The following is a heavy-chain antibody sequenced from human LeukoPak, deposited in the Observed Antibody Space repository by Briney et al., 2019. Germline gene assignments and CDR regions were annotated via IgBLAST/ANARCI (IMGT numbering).Heavy chain of an antibody. Sequence: SETLSLTCAVYGGSFSGYYWSWIRQPPGKGLDWIGEVNHSGSTNYNPSLKSRVTISVDTSKNQFSLKLSSVTAADTAVYYCARGGLWVVRPVDYWGQGTLVTVSS. CDR3: ARGGLWVVRPVDY. CDR2: VNHSGST. CDR1: GGSFSGYY. D-gene: IGHD3-10*01. J-gene: IGHJ4*02. V-gene: IGHV4-34*01.